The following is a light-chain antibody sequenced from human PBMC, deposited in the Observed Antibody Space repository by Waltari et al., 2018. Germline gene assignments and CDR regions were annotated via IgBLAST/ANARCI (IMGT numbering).Light chain of an antibody. CDR3: QQYYSLPWT. CDR2: GAS. Sequence: VLTQSPGTLSLSPGERATLSCRASEHIGNDYLAWYQQRPGQAPRLLIYGASGRASGISDKFSGSGSGTDFTLTIGRLDPEDFALYYCQQYYSLPWTFGQGTRVDIK. V-gene: IGKV3-20*01. CDR1: EHIGNDY. J-gene: IGKJ1*01.